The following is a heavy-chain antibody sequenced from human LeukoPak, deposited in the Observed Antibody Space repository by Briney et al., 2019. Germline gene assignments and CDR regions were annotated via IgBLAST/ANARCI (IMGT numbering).Heavy chain of an antibody. CDR2: ISGSGDST. V-gene: IGHV3-23*01. D-gene: IGHD6-19*01. CDR1: GFTFSSYA. Sequence: GGSLRLSCAASGFTFSSYAMSWVRQAPGKGLEWVSAISGSGDSTYYGDSVKGRFTTSRDNAKNSLYLQMNSLRAEDTAVYYCAREWGSGSKVNYYFDYWGQGTLVTVSS. J-gene: IGHJ4*02. CDR3: AREWGSGSKVNYYFDY.